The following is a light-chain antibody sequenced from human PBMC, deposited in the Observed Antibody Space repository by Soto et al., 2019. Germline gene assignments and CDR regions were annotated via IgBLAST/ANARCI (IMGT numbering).Light chain of an antibody. CDR3: QDRSNWPLT. CDR2: DAS. J-gene: IGKJ4*01. Sequence: EIVLTQSPATLSLSPGERATLSCRASQSVSSYLAWYQQKPGQAPRLLIYDASNRATGIPARFSGSGSGTDFTLTISSPELEDYAVYYCQDRSNWPLTFGGGTKVDIK. CDR1: QSVSSY. V-gene: IGKV3-11*01.